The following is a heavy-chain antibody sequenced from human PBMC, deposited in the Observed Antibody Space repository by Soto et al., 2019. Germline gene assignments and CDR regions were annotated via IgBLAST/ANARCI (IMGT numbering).Heavy chain of an antibody. D-gene: IGHD7-27*01. CDR1: GGSISSYY. J-gene: IGHJ4*02. V-gene: IGHV4-59*01. Sequence: SETLSLTCTVSGGSISSYYWSWIRQPPGKGLEWIGYIYYSGSTNYNPSLKRRVTISVDTSKNQFSLKLSSVTAADTAVYYCARDVSYPGAIDYWGQGTLVTVSS. CDR2: IYYSGST. CDR3: ARDVSYPGAIDY.